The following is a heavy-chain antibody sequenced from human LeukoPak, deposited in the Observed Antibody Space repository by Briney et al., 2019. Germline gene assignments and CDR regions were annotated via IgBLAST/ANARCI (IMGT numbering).Heavy chain of an antibody. CDR3: ARAWGGGLRFLEWLPYDAFDI. J-gene: IGHJ3*02. CDR2: IYYSGST. Sequence: PSETLSLTCTVSGGSISSSSYYWGWIRQPPGKGLEWIGSIYYSGSTYYNPSLKSRVTISVDTSKNQFSLRLSSVTAADTAVYYCARAWGGGLRFLEWLPYDAFDIWGQGTMVTVSS. CDR1: GGSISSSSYY. V-gene: IGHV4-39*07. D-gene: IGHD3-3*01.